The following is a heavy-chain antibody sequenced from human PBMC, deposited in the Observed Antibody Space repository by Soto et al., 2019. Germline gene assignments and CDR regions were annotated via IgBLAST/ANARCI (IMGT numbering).Heavy chain of an antibody. J-gene: IGHJ3*02. V-gene: IGHV4-59*01. CDR2: IYYSGST. CDR1: GGSISSYY. Sequence: SETLSLTCTVSGGSISSYYWSWIRQPPGKGLEWIGYIYYSGSTNYNPSLKSRVTISVDTSKNQFSLKLSSVTAADTAVYYCATGGSAAAYDAFDIWGQGTMVTVSS. CDR3: ATGGSAAAYDAFDI. D-gene: IGHD6-13*01.